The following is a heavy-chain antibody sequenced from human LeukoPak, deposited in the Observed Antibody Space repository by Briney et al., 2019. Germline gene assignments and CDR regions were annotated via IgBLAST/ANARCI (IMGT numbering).Heavy chain of an antibody. CDR2: IIPILGIA. Sequence: SVKVSCKASGGTFSSYTIRWVRQAPGQGLEWMGRIIPILGIANYAQKFQGRVTITADKSTSTAYMELSSLRSEDTAVYYCARAYSSSWSPLGYWGQGTLVTVSS. CDR3: ARAYSSSWSPLGY. CDR1: GGTFSSYT. V-gene: IGHV1-69*02. J-gene: IGHJ4*02. D-gene: IGHD6-13*01.